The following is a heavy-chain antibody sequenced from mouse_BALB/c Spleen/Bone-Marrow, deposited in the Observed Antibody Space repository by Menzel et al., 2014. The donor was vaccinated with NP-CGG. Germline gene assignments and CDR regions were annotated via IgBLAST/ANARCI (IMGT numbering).Heavy chain of an antibody. V-gene: IGHV2-3*01. CDR1: GFSLTNYG. CDR3: RGGPWFAY. J-gene: IGHJ3*01. CDR2: IWGDGST. D-gene: IGHD3-3*01. Sequence: QVQLKDSGPGLVAPSQCLSITCTVSGFSLTNYGISWVRQPPGKGLEWLGVIWGDGSTNYHSALISRLSISKDNSKSQVLLKLNSLQTDDTATYYCRGGPWFAYWGQGTLVTVSA.